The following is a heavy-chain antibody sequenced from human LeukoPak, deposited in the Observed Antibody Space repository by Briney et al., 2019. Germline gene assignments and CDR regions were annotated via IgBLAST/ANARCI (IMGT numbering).Heavy chain of an antibody. CDR2: IHYSGST. CDR3: ARHLGGGVPATLGWFDP. CDR1: GGSISSSSYY. V-gene: IGHV4-39*01. Sequence: SETLSLTCTVSGGSISSSSYYWAWIRQPPGRVLEWIGSIHYSGSTYYNPSLKSRVTISVDTSMTQSSLKLTSVTAGDMAVYYCARHLGGGVPATLGWFDPWGQGTLVTVSS. D-gene: IGHD2-15*01. J-gene: IGHJ5*02.